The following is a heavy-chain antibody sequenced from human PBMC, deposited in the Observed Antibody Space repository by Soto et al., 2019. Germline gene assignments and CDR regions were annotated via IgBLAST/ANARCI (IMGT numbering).Heavy chain of an antibody. CDR3: ARDFIVVVVAATHYFDY. CDR1: GCTFTSYG. J-gene: IGHJ4*02. CDR2: ISAYNGNT. D-gene: IGHD2-15*01. Sequence: ASVTVSCKASGCTFTSYGNSWVRQAPGQGLEWMGWISAYNGNTNYAQKLQGRVTMTTDTSTSTAYMELRSLRSDDTAVYYCARDFIVVVVAATHYFDYWGQGTLVTVSS. V-gene: IGHV1-18*01.